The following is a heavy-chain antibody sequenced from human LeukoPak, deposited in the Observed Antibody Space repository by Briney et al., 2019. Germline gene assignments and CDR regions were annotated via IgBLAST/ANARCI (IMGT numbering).Heavy chain of an antibody. CDR2: IYYSGST. V-gene: IGHV4-59*11. CDR3: ARVFRGDPCCSFPYCYYYYMDV. CDR1: GGSISSHY. Sequence: PSETLSLTCTVSGGSISSHYWSWIRQPPGKGLEWIGYIYYSGSTNYNPSLKSRVTISVDTSRNQFSLKLSSVTAADTAVYYCARVFRGDPCCSFPYCYYYYMDVWGKGTTVTVSS. D-gene: IGHD3-16*01. J-gene: IGHJ6*03.